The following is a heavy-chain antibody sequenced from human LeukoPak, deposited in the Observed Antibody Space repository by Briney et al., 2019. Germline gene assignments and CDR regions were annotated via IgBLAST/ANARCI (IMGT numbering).Heavy chain of an antibody. CDR1: GGSISSYY. Sequence: KGSETLSLTCTVSGGSISSYYWSWIRQPPGKGLEWIGYIYYSGSTNYNPSLKSRVTISVDTSKNQFSLKLSSVTAADTAVYYCARGGAQLAFGYWGQGTLVTVSS. V-gene: IGHV4-59*12. CDR3: ARGGAQLAFGY. D-gene: IGHD2-15*01. CDR2: IYYSGST. J-gene: IGHJ4*02.